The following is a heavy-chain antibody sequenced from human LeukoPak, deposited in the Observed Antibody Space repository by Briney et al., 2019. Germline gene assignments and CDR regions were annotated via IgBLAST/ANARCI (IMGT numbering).Heavy chain of an antibody. J-gene: IGHJ4*02. D-gene: IGHD5-24*01. CDR2: ISGSGGST. CDR3: AKTGLQQATLYYFDY. CDR1: GFTFSSYA. Sequence: GGSLRLSCAASGFTFSSYAMSWVRQAPGKGLEWVSAISGSGGSTNYADSVKGRFTISRDNSKNTLYLQMNSLRAEDTAVYYCAKTGLQQATLYYFDYWGQGTLVTVSS. V-gene: IGHV3-23*01.